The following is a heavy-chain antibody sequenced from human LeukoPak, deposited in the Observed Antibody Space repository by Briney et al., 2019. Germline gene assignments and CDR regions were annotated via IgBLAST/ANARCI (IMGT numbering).Heavy chain of an antibody. CDR3: ARSPMNRYYYDSSDYYPKYYFDY. CDR2: IWYDGSNK. V-gene: IGHV3-33*01. D-gene: IGHD3-22*01. J-gene: IGHJ4*02. CDR1: GFTFSSYG. Sequence: GGSLRLSCAASGFTFSSYGIHWVRQAPGKGLEWVAVIWYDGSNKYYADSVKGRFTISRDNSKNTLYLQMNSLRAEDTAVYYCARSPMNRYYYDSSDYYPKYYFDYWGQGTLVTVSS.